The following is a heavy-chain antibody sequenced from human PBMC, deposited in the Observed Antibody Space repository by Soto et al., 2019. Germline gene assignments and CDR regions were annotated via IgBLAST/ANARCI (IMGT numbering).Heavy chain of an antibody. CDR3: AKSRYTASSGDFYDY. CDR1: AFTFNNYA. CDR2: IGGSGRTT. J-gene: IGHJ4*02. Sequence: EVQLLESGGGLVQPGGSLSLSCAASAFTFNNYAMSWVRQAPGKGLEWVSGIGGSGRTTYYADSVKGRLTISRDNSNNTLFLQMNSLRAEDTAVYSCAKSRYTASSGDFYDYWGQATLFSVSA. D-gene: IGHD3-22*01. V-gene: IGHV3-23*01.